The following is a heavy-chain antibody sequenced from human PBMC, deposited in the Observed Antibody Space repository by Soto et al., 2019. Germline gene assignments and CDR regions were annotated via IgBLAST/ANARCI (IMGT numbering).Heavy chain of an antibody. V-gene: IGHV3-23*01. CDR1: GFTFSTYA. CDR3: AKDRRYCSGGTCYWGDYFDY. D-gene: IGHD2-15*01. CDR2: ISGSGGST. Sequence: GGSLRLSCAASGFTFSTYAMNWVRQAPGKGLEWVSSISGSGGSTYYADSVKGRFTISRDNSKNTLYLQVNSLRAEDTAIYFCAKDRRYCSGGTCYWGDYFDYWGQGTLVTVSS. J-gene: IGHJ4*02.